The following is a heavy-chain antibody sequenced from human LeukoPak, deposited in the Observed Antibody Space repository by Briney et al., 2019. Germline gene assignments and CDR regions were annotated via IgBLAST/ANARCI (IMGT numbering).Heavy chain of an antibody. J-gene: IGHJ4*02. CDR1: GGSISSGSYY. CDR2: IYYSGST. D-gene: IGHD6-19*01. V-gene: IGHV4-39*07. Sequence: SETLSLTCTVSGGSISSGSYYWSWIRQPAGKGLEWIGSIYYSGSTYYNPSLKSRVTISVDTSKNQFSLKLSSVTAADTAVYYCARDRGSSGWYSGDYWGQGALVTVAS. CDR3: ARDRGSSGWYSGDY.